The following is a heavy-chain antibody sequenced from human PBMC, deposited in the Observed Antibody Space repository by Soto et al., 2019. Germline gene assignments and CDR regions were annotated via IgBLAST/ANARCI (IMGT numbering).Heavy chain of an antibody. D-gene: IGHD2-2*01. CDR3: ARDSAVGSSKRGFEY. CDR1: GGSISGYY. CDR2: ISNTGNT. Sequence: VQLQESGPRLVRPSETLSLSCTVSGGSISGYYWNWIRQPPGRGLEWIGYISNTGNTNYNPSLKSRVSISVDTSKNQVSLILRAVTAEDTALYYCARDSAVGSSKRGFEYWGQGTLVTVSS. V-gene: IGHV4-59*01. J-gene: IGHJ4*02.